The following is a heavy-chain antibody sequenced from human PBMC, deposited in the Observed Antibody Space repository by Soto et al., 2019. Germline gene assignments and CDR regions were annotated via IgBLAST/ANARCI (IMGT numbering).Heavy chain of an antibody. CDR3: ARDRSGYCSGGSCGPNWFDP. Sequence: SETLSLTCAVYGGSFSGYYWSWIRQPPGKGLEWIGEINHSGSTNYNPSLKSRVSISLDTSKNQLSLRLNSVTAADTAVYYCARDRSGYCSGGSCGPNWFDPWGQGTLVTVSS. CDR2: INHSGST. CDR1: GGSFSGYY. V-gene: IGHV4-34*01. J-gene: IGHJ5*02. D-gene: IGHD2-15*01.